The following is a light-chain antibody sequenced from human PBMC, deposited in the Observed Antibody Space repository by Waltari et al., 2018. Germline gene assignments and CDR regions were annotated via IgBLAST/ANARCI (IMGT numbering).Light chain of an antibody. Sequence: EIVLTQSPATLSLSPGERATLSCRASQSVSKYLAWYQQKPGQAPRLLIYDASNRVTGIPARFSGSGSGTDFILTISSLEPEDFAVYYCQQRSTWPPFTFGPGTTLDI. J-gene: IGKJ3*01. CDR3: QQRSTWPPFT. CDR1: QSVSKY. CDR2: DAS. V-gene: IGKV3-11*01.